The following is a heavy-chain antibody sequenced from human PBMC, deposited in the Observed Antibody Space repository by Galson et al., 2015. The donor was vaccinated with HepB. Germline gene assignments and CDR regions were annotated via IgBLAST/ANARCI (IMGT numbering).Heavy chain of an antibody. Sequence: QSGAEVKKPGESLRISCKASGYSFATYYITWVRQVPGKGLEWMGRIEPSDSYTNYNPAFQGHVTISADKSISTAYLQWSSLRASDTGMYYCARLGDYGFYGAFDIWGQGTMVTVSS. CDR1: GYSFATYY. D-gene: IGHD4-17*01. V-gene: IGHV5-10-1*01. CDR2: IEPSDSYT. CDR3: ARLGDYGFYGAFDI. J-gene: IGHJ3*02.